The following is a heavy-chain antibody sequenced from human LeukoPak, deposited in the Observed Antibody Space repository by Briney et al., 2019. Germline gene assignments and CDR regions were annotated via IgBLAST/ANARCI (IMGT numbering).Heavy chain of an antibody. D-gene: IGHD4-11*01. J-gene: IGHJ3*02. V-gene: IGHV4-39*01. CDR1: GGSISSSGYY. CDR2: IDYSGST. Sequence: SETLSLTCSVSGGSISSSGYYWGWIRQPPGKGLEWIGNIDYSGSTNYNPSLKIRVTMFVDTSKNQFSLKLSSVTAADTALYYCARPPNSWDAFDIWGQGTMVTVSS. CDR3: ARPPNSWDAFDI.